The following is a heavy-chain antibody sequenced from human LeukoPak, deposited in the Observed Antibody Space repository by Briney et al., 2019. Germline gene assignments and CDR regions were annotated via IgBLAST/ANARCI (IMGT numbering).Heavy chain of an antibody. D-gene: IGHD5-12*01. CDR2: IYYSGST. V-gene: IGHV4-31*11. CDR3: ARAVRYGGNFDY. CDR1: GGSFSGYY. Sequence: PSETLSLTCAVYGGSFSGYYWSWIRQHPGKGLEWIGYIYYSGSTYYNPSLKSRVTISLDTSKNQFSLKLSSVTAADTAVYYCARAVRYGGNFDYWGQGTLVTVSS. J-gene: IGHJ4*02.